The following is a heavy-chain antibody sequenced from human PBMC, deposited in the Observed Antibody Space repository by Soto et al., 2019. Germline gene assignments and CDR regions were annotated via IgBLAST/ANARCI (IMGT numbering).Heavy chain of an antibody. J-gene: IGHJ4*02. CDR3: ARMVRGVLIFDH. V-gene: IGHV3-23*01. D-gene: IGHD3-10*01. Sequence: EVQLLESGGGLVQPGGSLRLSCAASGFTFSDLAMSWVRQAPRKGLEWVSAIRGSSISTYYADSVKGRFTISRDNSDNMLYLHMDSLRAEDTAVYYCARMVRGVLIFDHWGQGTLVTVSS. CDR1: GFTFSDLA. CDR2: IRGSSIST.